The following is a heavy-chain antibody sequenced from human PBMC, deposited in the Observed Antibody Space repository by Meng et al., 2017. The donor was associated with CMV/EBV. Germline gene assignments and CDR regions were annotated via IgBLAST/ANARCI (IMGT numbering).Heavy chain of an antibody. J-gene: IGHJ4*02. CDR2: INPNSGGT. D-gene: IGHD3-3*01. CDR1: GYTFTGYY. V-gene: IGHV1-2*02. CDR3: ARSWSRFPSLRGYFDY. Sequence: ASVKVSCKASGYTFTGYYMHWVRQAPGQGLEWMGWINPNSGGTNYAQKFQSRVTMTRDTSISTAYMELSRLRSDDTAVYYCARSWSRFPSLRGYFDYWGQGTLVTVSS.